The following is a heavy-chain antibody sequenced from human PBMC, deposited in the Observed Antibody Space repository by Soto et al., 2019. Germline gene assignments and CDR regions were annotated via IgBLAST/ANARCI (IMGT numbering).Heavy chain of an antibody. CDR3: AREGDCSGGSCYSVDHFDF. V-gene: IGHV1-69*13. CDR1: GGTFSSYA. CDR2: IIPIFGTA. Sequence: SVKVSCKASGGTFSSYAISWVRQAPGQGLEWMGGIIPIFGTANYAQKFQGRVTITADESTSTAYMELSSLRSEDTAVYYCAREGDCSGGSCYSVDHFDFPGQGTLVTGSS. D-gene: IGHD2-15*01. J-gene: IGHJ4*02.